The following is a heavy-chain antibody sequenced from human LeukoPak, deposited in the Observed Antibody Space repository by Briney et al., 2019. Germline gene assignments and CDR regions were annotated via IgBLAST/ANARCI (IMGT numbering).Heavy chain of an antibody. J-gene: IGHJ3*02. Sequence: PGGSLRLSCAASGFTFSSYWMSWVRQAPGKGLEWVANIKQDGSEKYYVDSVKGRFTISRDNAKNSLYLQMNSLRAEDTAVYYCAKDPPYSSVLDAFDIWGQGTMVTVSS. CDR2: IKQDGSEK. D-gene: IGHD2/OR15-2a*01. CDR1: GFTFSSYW. V-gene: IGHV3-7*03. CDR3: AKDPPYSSVLDAFDI.